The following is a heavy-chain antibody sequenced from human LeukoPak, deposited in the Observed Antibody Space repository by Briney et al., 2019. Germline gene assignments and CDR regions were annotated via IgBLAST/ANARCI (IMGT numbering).Heavy chain of an antibody. Sequence: ASVKVSCKASGYTFTSYGISWVRQAPGQWLEWMGWISAYNGNTNYAQKLQGRVTMTTDTSTSTAYMELRSLRSDDTAVYYCARRRFGELYSWFDPWGQGTLVTVSS. D-gene: IGHD3-10*01. CDR1: GYTFTSYG. CDR2: ISAYNGNT. J-gene: IGHJ5*02. CDR3: ARRRFGELYSWFDP. V-gene: IGHV1-18*01.